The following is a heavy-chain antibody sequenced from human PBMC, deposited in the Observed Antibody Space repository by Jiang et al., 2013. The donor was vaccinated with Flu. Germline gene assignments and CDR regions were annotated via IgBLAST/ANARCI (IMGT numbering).Heavy chain of an antibody. CDR3: AKEGGPPLNYMGV. D-gene: IGHD2-15*01. Sequence: VQLLESGGGVVQPGRSLRLSCAASGFTFSSYGMHWVRQAPGKGLEWVAVIWYDGSNKYYADSVKGRFTISRDNSKNTLYLQMNSLRAEDTAVYYCAKEGGPPLNYMGVWGKGTTVTVSS. CDR2: IWYDGSNK. J-gene: IGHJ6*03. CDR1: GFTFSSYG. V-gene: IGHV3-30*18.